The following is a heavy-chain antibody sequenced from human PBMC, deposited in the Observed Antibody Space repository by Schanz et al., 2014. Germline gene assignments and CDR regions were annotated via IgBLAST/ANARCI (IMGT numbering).Heavy chain of an antibody. CDR2: ISGDGTTT. J-gene: IGHJ4*02. Sequence: EVQLVESGGGLVQPGGSLRLSCAASGFTFSVYWMHWVRQPPGEGLVSVSRISGDGTTTSYADSVKGRFTISRDNARNSLYLQMNNLRVEDTAVYYCAKSYDTSGYSGFDYWGQGTLVTVSS. V-gene: IGHV3-74*01. CDR1: GFTFSVYW. CDR3: AKSYDTSGYSGFDY. D-gene: IGHD3-22*01.